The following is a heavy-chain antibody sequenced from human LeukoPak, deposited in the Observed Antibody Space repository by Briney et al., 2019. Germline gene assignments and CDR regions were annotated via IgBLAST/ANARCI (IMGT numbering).Heavy chain of an antibody. CDR3: ARPATAMVPYYFDY. V-gene: IGHV5-51*01. D-gene: IGHD5-18*01. CDR2: IYPGDSDT. Sequence: GASPKISRKGSGYSFTSYWIGWVRQMPGKGLEWMGIIYPGDSDTRYSPSFQGQVTISADKSLSTAYLQLSSLKASDTAMYYCARPATAMVPYYFDYWGQGTLVTVSS. CDR1: GYSFTSYW. J-gene: IGHJ4*02.